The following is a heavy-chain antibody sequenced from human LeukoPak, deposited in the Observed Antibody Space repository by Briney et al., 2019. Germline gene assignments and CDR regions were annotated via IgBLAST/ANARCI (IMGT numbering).Heavy chain of an antibody. CDR3: ARVRILTGYYWFDP. Sequence: PSETLSLTCTVSGGSISSGDYYWSWIRQHPGNGLEWIGYIYYSGSTYYNPSLKSRVTISVDTSKNQFSLKLSSVTAADTAVYYCARVRILTGYYWFDPWGQGTLVTVSS. CDR1: GGSISSGDYY. J-gene: IGHJ5*02. V-gene: IGHV4-31*03. CDR2: IYYSGST. D-gene: IGHD3-9*01.